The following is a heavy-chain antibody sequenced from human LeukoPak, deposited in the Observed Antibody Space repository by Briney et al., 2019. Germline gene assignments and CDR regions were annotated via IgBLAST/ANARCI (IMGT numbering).Heavy chain of an antibody. CDR3: ARWTGNYDILTGYYE. Sequence: SETLSLTCTVSGGSISGYYWSWIRQPAGKGLEWIGRIYTSGSTNYNPSLKSRVTMSVDTSKNQFSLKLSSVTAADTAVYYCARWTGNYDILTGYYEWGQGTLVTVSS. CDR2: IYTSGST. V-gene: IGHV4-4*07. D-gene: IGHD3-9*01. CDR1: GGSISGYY. J-gene: IGHJ4*02.